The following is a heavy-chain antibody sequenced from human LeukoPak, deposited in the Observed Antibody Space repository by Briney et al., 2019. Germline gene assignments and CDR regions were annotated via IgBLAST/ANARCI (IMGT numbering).Heavy chain of an antibody. Sequence: PSETLSLTCTVSGGSISSYYWSWIRQPPGKGLEWIGYIYYSGSTNYNPSLKSRVTISVDTSKDQFSLKLSSVTAADTAVYYCAGEEAVAGTSSRDYWGQGTLVTVSS. V-gene: IGHV4-59*01. CDR1: GGSISSYY. D-gene: IGHD6-19*01. CDR3: AGEEAVAGTSSRDY. CDR2: IYYSGST. J-gene: IGHJ4*02.